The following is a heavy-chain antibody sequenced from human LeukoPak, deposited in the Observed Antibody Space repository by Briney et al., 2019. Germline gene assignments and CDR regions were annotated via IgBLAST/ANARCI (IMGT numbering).Heavy chain of an antibody. CDR1: GFTFSH. CDR2: ISSSSTTI. D-gene: IGHD3-16*02. V-gene: IGHV3-48*02. CDR3: AKDGLSRMDV. Sequence: PGGSLRLSCAASGFTFSHMNWVRQAPGKGLEWVSYISSSSTTIYYAASVKGRFTISRDNAKNSLYLQMNSLRDEDTAVYYCAKDGLSRMDVWGKGTTVTVSS. J-gene: IGHJ6*04.